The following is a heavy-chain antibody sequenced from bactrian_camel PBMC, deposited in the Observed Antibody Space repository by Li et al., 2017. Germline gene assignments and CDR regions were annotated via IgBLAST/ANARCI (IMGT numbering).Heavy chain of an antibody. CDR2: MLLNSGDT. Sequence: HVQLVESGGGSVQTGGSLRLSCVVSENPYSNFCMGWFRRGPGKEREGVAIMLLNSGDTVYADSVKGRFTISRDDAKDTLYLQMNSLKPEDTAMYYCARGGVRTGGFAYWGQGTQVTVS. D-gene: IGHD7*01. V-gene: IGHV3-2*01. CDR3: ARGGVRTGGFAY. J-gene: IGHJ6*01. CDR1: ENPYSNFC.